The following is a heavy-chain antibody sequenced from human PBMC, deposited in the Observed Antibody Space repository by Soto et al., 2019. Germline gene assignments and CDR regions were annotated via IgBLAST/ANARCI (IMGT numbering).Heavy chain of an antibody. D-gene: IGHD2-8*01. V-gene: IGHV1-18*01. Sequence: ASVXGXXKASGYTFTSYGISWVRQAXXXGLEWMGWISAXXXXXXXXXXXXXXXXXXXXXXXSTAYMELRSLRSDDTTVYYCARVRVYPDYWGQGTLVTVSS. CDR2: ISAXXXXX. CDR3: ARVRVYPDY. J-gene: IGHJ4*02. CDR1: GYTFTSYG.